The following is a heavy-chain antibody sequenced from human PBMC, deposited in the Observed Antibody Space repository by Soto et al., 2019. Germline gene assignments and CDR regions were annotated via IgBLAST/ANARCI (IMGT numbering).Heavy chain of an antibody. D-gene: IGHD3-3*01. Sequence: LSLTCTVSGGSISSYYWSWIRQPPGKGLEWIGYIYYSGSTNYNPSLKSRVTISVDTSKNQFSLKLSSVTAADTAVYYCARVLRFLELDYYYYYMDVWGKGTTVTVSS. CDR1: GGSISSYY. J-gene: IGHJ6*03. CDR3: ARVLRFLELDYYYYYMDV. V-gene: IGHV4-59*08. CDR2: IYYSGST.